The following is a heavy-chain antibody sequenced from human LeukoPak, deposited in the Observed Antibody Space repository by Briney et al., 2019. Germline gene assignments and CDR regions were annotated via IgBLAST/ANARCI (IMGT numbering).Heavy chain of an antibody. D-gene: IGHD5-24*01. CDR3: ATLKDKWLQSPGTDY. V-gene: IGHV3-23*01. CDR2: ISGNGVST. CDR1: GLTFSDYS. Sequence: GGSLRLSCAASGLTFSDYSMTWVRQAPGKGLEWVSVISGNGVSTNYADSVRGRFTISRDNSKNTVFLQMNSLRAEDTAIYYCATLKDKWLQSPGTDYWGQGTLVTVSS. J-gene: IGHJ4*02.